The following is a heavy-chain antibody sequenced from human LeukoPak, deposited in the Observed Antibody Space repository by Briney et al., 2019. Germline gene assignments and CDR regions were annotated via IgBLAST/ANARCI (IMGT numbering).Heavy chain of an antibody. CDR3: ARLHGDYGSVSDYWYFDL. J-gene: IGHJ2*01. D-gene: IGHD4-17*01. V-gene: IGHV5-51*01. CDR2: IYPGDSDT. Sequence: GESLKISCKGSGYSFTTYWIGWVRQMPGKGLEWMGIIYPGDSDTRYSPSFQGQVTISADKSISTAYLQWSSLKASDTAMYYCARLHGDYGSVSDYWYFDLWGRGTLVTVSS. CDR1: GYSFTTYW.